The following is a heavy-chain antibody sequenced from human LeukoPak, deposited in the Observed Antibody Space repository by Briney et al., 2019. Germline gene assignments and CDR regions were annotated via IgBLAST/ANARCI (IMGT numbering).Heavy chain of an antibody. CDR2: IRSKAYGGTT. V-gene: IGHV3-49*04. CDR3: ARGPIYLWLYYGMDV. Sequence: PGRSLRLSCSGSGFTFGDHAMSWVRQAPGKGLEWVGFIRSKAYGGTTEYAASVRGRFTISRDDSKNIAYLQMSSLEPEDTAVYFCARGPIYLWLYYGMDVWGQGTTVTVS. D-gene: IGHD5-18*01. CDR1: GFTFGDHA. J-gene: IGHJ6*02.